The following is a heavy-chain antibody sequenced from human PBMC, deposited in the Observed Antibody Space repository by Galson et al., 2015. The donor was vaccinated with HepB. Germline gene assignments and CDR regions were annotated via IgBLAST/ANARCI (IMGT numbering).Heavy chain of an antibody. CDR3: TRDHCSEGSCSFDF. CDR1: GFNFEDYG. D-gene: IGHD2-15*01. V-gene: IGHV3-49*03. CDR2: IRSNSYGGTT. Sequence: SLRLSCATSGFNFEDYGINWIRQAPGKGLEWVGFIRSNSYGGTTEYAASVKDRFVISRDDSKNIAYLQMNSLTTDDIAVYYCTRDHCSEGSCSFDFWGQGTLVTVSS. J-gene: IGHJ4*02.